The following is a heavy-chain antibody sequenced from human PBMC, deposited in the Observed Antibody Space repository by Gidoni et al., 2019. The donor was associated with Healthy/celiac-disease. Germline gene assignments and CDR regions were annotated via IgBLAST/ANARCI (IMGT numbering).Heavy chain of an antibody. V-gene: IGHV4-61*02. CDR3: ARGYYDSSGNNDAFDI. CDR2: IYTSGST. Sequence: QVQLQESGPGLVKPSQTLSLTCTVPGGSISSGSYYWSWIRQPAVKVLEWIGRIYTSGSTNYNPSLKSRGTISVDTSKIQFSLKLSSVTAADTAVYYCARGYYDSSGNNDAFDIWGQGTMVTVSS. CDR1: GGSISSGSYY. J-gene: IGHJ3*02. D-gene: IGHD3-22*01.